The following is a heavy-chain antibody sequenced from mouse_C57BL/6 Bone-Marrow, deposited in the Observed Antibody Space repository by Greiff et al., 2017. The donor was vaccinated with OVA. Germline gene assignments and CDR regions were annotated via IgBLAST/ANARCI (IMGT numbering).Heavy chain of an antibody. J-gene: IGHJ3*01. Sequence: VQLQQSGPELVKPGASVKISCTASGYSFTDYNMNWWKQSNGKSLEWIGVINPNYGTTSYNQKFKGKATLTVDQSSSTAYMQLNSLTSEDSAVYYCSRVTDGCYAWLAYWGQGTLVTVSA. CDR1: GYSFTDYN. D-gene: IGHD2-3*01. CDR2: INPNYGTT. CDR3: SRVTDGCYAWLAY. V-gene: IGHV1-39*01.